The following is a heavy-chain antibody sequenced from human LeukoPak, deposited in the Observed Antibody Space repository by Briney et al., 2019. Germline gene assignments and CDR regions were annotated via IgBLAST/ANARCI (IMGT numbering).Heavy chain of an antibody. CDR2: IWYDGSNK. J-gene: IGHJ4*02. D-gene: IGHD6-19*01. CDR3: ARVPPYTGGWSLFDY. Sequence: GGSRRLSCVPSGFTFINYAMHWVRQAPGKGLGWVAVIWYDGSNKYYGDSVKGRLTIFRDNSKNTLYLPINSLRVDDTAVYYCARVPPYTGGWSLFDYWGQGTLVAVSS. V-gene: IGHV3-33*01. CDR1: GFTFINYA.